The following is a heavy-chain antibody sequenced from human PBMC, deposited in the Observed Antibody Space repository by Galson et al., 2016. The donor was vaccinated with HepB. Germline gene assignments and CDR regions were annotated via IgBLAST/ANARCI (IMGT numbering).Heavy chain of an antibody. CDR1: DGSIRSSSFS. CDR2: IHYSGTT. CDR3: ARALRARPAWFNAFDV. Sequence: TLSLTCTVSDGSIRSSSFSWGWIRQHPGKGLEWIGYIHYSGTTYFNSALESRLSISIDASERQFSLNLTSVTAADTAVYYCARALRARPAWFNAFDVWGPGTVVTVSS. J-gene: IGHJ3*01. D-gene: IGHD5/OR15-5a*01. V-gene: IGHV4-31*03.